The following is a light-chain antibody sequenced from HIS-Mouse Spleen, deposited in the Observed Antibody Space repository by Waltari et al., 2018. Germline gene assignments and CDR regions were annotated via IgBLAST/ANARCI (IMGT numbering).Light chain of an antibody. CDR2: KAS. V-gene: IGKV1-5*03. CDR3: QQYGT. Sequence: DIQMTQSPSTLSASVGDRVTITCRASQSISSWLAWYQQNPGKAPKLLIYKASSLESGVPSRFSGSGSGTEFTLTISSLQPDDFATYYCQQYGTFGQGTKVEIK. J-gene: IGKJ1*01. CDR1: QSISSW.